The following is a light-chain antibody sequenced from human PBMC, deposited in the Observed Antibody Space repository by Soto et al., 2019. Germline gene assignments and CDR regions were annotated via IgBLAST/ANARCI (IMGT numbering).Light chain of an antibody. J-gene: IGKJ2*01. CDR1: QSVISTF. V-gene: IGKV3-20*01. CDR3: QQYQSSPPTFT. Sequence: EIVLTQSPGTLSLSPGERATLSCRASQSVISTFSAWYQQKPGRAPRLLIYGASNRATGIPDRFSASGSGTDFTLTISRLEPEDFAVYYCQQYQSSPPTFTFGQGTKLEI. CDR2: GAS.